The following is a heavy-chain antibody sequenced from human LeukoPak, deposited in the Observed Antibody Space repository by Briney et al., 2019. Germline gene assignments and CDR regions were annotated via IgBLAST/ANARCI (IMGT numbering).Heavy chain of an antibody. J-gene: IGHJ4*02. V-gene: IGHV4-59*01. CDR3: ARGIDFWSGYYYFDY. Sequence: SETLSLTCTVSGGSISSYYWSWIRQPPGKGLEWIGYIYYSGSTNYHPSLKSRVTISVDTSKNQFSLKLSSVTAADTAVYYCARGIDFWSGYYYFDYWGQGTLVTVSS. CDR1: GGSISSYY. CDR2: IYYSGST. D-gene: IGHD3-3*01.